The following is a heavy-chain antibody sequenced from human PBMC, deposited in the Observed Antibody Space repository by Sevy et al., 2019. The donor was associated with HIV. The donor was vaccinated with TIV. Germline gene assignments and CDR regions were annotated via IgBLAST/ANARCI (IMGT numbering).Heavy chain of an antibody. CDR1: GFAFTNYYA. CDR3: ARPRANYVDNYFFYAMDV. J-gene: IGHJ6*02. Sequence: GGSLRLSCAASGFAFTNYYAMHWVRQAPGKGLECVALISFDESDKYYADSVKGRFTISRDNFKNTLYLQMNSLTTEDTAVYYCARPRANYVDNYFFYAMDVWGQGTTVTVSS. CDR2: ISFDESDK. V-gene: IGHV3-30-3*01. D-gene: IGHD4-17*01.